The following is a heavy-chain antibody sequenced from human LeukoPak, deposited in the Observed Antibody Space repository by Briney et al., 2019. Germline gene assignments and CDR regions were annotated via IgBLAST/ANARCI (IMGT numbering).Heavy chain of an antibody. D-gene: IGHD5-18*01. CDR2: ISWNSGSM. J-gene: IGHJ5*02. V-gene: IGHV3-9*01. CDR1: GFTFDDYA. CDR3: AKDTRGYSYGNWFDP. Sequence: PGRSLRLSCVASGFTFDDYAMHWVRQAPGKGLEWVSSISWNSGSMAYVDTVKGRFTISRDNAKNSLYLQMNSLRAEDTALYYCAKDTRGYSYGNWFDPWGQGTLVTVSS.